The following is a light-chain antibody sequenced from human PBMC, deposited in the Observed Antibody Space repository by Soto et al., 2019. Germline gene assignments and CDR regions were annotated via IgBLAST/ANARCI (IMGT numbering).Light chain of an antibody. CDR3: QQYNNLPYT. CDR1: QSISIN. V-gene: IGKV3D-15*01. Sequence: EIVLTQSPGTLSVSPGDRVTLSCRASQSISINLAWYQHKPGQAPRLLIHGASTRATGIPARISGSGSGTEFSLTISSLQSEDIATYYCQQYNNLPYTFGQGTKVEIK. CDR2: GAS. J-gene: IGKJ2*01.